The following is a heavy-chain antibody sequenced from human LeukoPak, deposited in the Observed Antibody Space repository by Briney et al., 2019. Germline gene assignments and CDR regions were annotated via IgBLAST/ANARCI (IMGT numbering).Heavy chain of an antibody. V-gene: IGHV4-31*03. CDR1: GGSISSGGYY. CDR2: IYYSGST. D-gene: IGHD5-24*01. CDR3: ARSQDGLIEMATIGL. Sequence: TSETLSLTCTVSGGSISSGGYYWSWIRQHPGKGLEWIGYIYYSGSTYYNPSLKSRVTISVDTSKNQFSLKLSSVTAADTAVYYCARSQDGLIEMATIGLWGQGTLVTVSS. J-gene: IGHJ4*02.